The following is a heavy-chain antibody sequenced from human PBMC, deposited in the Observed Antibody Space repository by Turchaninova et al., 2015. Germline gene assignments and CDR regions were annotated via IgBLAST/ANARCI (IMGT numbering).Heavy chain of an antibody. CDR3: ALRGQHLYGYYYMDV. Sequence: QVQLQQWGAGLLKPSETLSLTCAVYGASFSGYYWSWIRQPPGKGRECIGAINRSRNTNYNPSLKSLVSISVDPSTNQFSLKLSSVTAADTAVYYCALRGQHLYGYYYMDVWGKGTTVTVSS. D-gene: IGHD6-13*01. J-gene: IGHJ6*03. V-gene: IGHV4-34*01. CDR1: GASFSGYY. CDR2: INRSRNT.